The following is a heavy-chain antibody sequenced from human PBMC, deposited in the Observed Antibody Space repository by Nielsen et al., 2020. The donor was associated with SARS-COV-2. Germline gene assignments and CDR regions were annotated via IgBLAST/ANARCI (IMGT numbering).Heavy chain of an antibody. D-gene: IGHD3-16*01. J-gene: IGHJ3*02. CDR1: GYTFTGYY. CDR3: ARDLGRRGGRPGAFDI. Sequence: ASVKVSCKASGYTFTGYYMHWVRQAPGQGLEWMGRINPNSGGTNYAQKFQGRVTMTRDTSTSTVYMELSSLRSEDTAVYYCARDLGRRGGRPGAFDIWGQGTMVTVSS. V-gene: IGHV1-2*06. CDR2: INPNSGGT.